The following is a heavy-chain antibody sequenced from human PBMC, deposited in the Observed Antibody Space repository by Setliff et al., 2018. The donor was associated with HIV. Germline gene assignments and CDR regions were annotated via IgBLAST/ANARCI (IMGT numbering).Heavy chain of an antibody. J-gene: IGHJ4*02. D-gene: IGHD1-26*01. CDR2: MSTGGGIT. CDR1: GFTFSSYV. V-gene: IGHV3-30-3*01. CDR3: ARDSGTVGADDY. Sequence: GSLRLSYAATGFTFSSYVLHWVRQAPGKGLEWVAVMSTGGGITICADSVKGRFTISRGNAKNALYLQMYTLSTEDTAVYYCARDSGTVGADDYWGQGTLVTVSS.